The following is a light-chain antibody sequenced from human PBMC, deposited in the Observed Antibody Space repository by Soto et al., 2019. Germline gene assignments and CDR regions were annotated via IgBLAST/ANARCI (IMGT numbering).Light chain of an antibody. V-gene: IGLV2-14*01. CDR3: SSYTRPSTLLYV. Sequence: QSALTQPASVSGSPGQSITISCTGTSSDIGDYNYVSWYQQHPGKAPKLLIYEVSDRPSGVSDRFSGSKSGNTASLTISGLQAEDEADYYCSSYTRPSTLLYVFGTGTKVTVL. CDR1: SSDIGDYNY. CDR2: EVS. J-gene: IGLJ1*01.